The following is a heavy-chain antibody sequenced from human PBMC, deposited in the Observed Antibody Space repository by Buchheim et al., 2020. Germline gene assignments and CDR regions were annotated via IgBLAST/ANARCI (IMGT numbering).Heavy chain of an antibody. CDR2: IYYSGST. CDR1: GGSISSYY. J-gene: IGHJ4*02. CDR3: ARSSRVVSHFDY. V-gene: IGHV4-59*01. Sequence: QVQLQESGPGLVKPSETLSLTCTVSGGSISSYYWSWIRQPPGKGLEWTGYIYYSGSTTYNPSLKSRVTISVDTSKNQFSLKLSSVTAADTAVYYCARSSRVVSHFDYWGQGTL. D-gene: IGHD3-22*01.